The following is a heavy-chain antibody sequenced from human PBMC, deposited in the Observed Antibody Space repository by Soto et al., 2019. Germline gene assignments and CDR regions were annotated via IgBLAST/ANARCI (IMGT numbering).Heavy chain of an antibody. Sequence: QVPLVQSGAEVKKPGASVKVSCKASGYTFIDYDINWFRQATGQGLEWMGWMNPNNGNTGYAQNFQGRVTMTRSTSTSTAYMELSTLRSEDTAVYYCAKGPRNWGVDHWGQGTLVIVSS. CDR2: MNPNNGNT. CDR1: GYTFIDYD. D-gene: IGHD7-27*01. J-gene: IGHJ4*02. CDR3: AKGPRNWGVDH. V-gene: IGHV1-8*01.